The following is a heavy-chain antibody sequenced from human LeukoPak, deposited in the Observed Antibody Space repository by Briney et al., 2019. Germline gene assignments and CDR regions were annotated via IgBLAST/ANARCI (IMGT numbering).Heavy chain of an antibody. CDR2: ISAYNGYT. D-gene: IGHD1/OR15-1a*01. CDR3: ARVGTGTRSFDY. J-gene: IGHJ4*02. V-gene: IGHV1-18*01. CDR1: GYTFTTYD. Sequence: SPKVSCKTSGYTFTTYDINWVRQAPGQGLEWMGRISAYNGYTNYGQKLQGRVTMTTDTSTSTAYMELRSLRSDDTAVYYCARVGTGTRSFDYWGQGTLVTVSS.